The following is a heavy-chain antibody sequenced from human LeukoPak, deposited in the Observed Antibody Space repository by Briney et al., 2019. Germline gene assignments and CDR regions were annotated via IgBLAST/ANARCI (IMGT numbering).Heavy chain of an antibody. V-gene: IGHV3-23*01. Sequence: GGPLRLSCAASGFTFSSYAMSWVRQAPGKGLEWVSAISGSGGSTYYADSVKGRFTISRDNSKNTLYLQMNSLRAEDTAVYYCAKSLPPSWTTVTTWNAFDIWGQGTMVTVSS. D-gene: IGHD4-17*01. J-gene: IGHJ3*02. CDR3: AKSLPPSWTTVTTWNAFDI. CDR2: ISGSGGST. CDR1: GFTFSSYA.